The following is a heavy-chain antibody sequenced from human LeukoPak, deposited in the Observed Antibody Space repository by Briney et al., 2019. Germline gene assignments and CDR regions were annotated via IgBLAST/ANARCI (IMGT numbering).Heavy chain of an antibody. CDR2: ISGSGGST. CDR1: GFTFCSYA. Sequence: GGPLTLFCGASGFTFCSYAMSGVRQAPGRGLEWVSAISGSGGSTYYAHSVRGRFPISRDNSKNTLYLQMNNPRAEDTAVYYCAKGGYYYGSGSYFPLAFSHYFDYWGQGTMVTVSS. V-gene: IGHV3-23*01. CDR3: AKGGYYYGSGSYFPLAFSHYFDY. J-gene: IGHJ4*02. D-gene: IGHD3-10*01.